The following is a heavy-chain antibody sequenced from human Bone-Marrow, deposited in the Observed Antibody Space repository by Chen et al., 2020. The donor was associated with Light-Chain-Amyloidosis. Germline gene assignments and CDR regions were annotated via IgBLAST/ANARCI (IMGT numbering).Heavy chain of an antibody. Sequence: QLQLQESGPRLVKSSGTLSLTCTVSGGSIMSSSNFWGWLRQAPGKGLEWIGSIYYSGNTYMNSSLKNRVAMSVDTSNNQFSLRLNSVPAADTAVYFCARVVPPNYGANFNSWGQGTLVIVSS. V-gene: IGHV4-39*07. CDR1: GGSIMSSSNF. J-gene: IGHJ5*01. D-gene: IGHD4-17*01. CDR2: IYYSGNT. CDR3: ARVVPPNYGANFNS.